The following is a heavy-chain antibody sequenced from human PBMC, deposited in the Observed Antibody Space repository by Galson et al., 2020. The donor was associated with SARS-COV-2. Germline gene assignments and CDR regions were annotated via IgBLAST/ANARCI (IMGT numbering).Heavy chain of an antibody. V-gene: IGHV1-18*01. CDR1: GYTFTSYG. J-gene: IGHJ6*02. CDR2: LSAYNCNT. D-gene: IGHD3-22*01. Sequence: SVTVSCQASGYTFTSYGLRWVRQAPGQGLAWVGWLSAYNCNTNYAPKLQGRVPITTDPSTSTAYMELRSLRSDDSAVYYCARDSIFYDSSGDSVYGHYYYGMDVWGQGTTVTVSS. CDR3: ARDSIFYDSSGDSVYGHYYYGMDV.